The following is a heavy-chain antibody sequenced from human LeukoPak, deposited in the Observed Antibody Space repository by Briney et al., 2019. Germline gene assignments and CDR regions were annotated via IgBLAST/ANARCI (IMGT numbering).Heavy chain of an antibody. V-gene: IGHV3-13*01. Sequence: GGSLRLSCAASGFTFSSYDMHWVRQATGKGLEWVSAIGTVGDTYYPGSVKGRFTISRENAKNSLYLQMNSLRAEDTAVYYCARGDPYSNYYYGMDVWGQGTTVTVSS. D-gene: IGHD4-11*01. J-gene: IGHJ6*02. CDR2: IGTVGDT. CDR1: GFTFSSYD. CDR3: ARGDPYSNYYYGMDV.